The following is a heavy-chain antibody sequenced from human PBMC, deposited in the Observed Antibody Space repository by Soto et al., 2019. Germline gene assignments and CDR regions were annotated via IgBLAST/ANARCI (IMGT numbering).Heavy chain of an antibody. Sequence: PSETLSLTCTVSGGSISSSGCYWAWLRQPPGKGLEWIGCIYYSGSTNYYPSLKSRVTISVDTSKNQFSLKLSSVTAADTAVYYCARGALEWFHNWFDPWGQGTLVTVSS. CDR1: GGSISSSGCY. CDR2: IYYSGST. CDR3: ARGALEWFHNWFDP. J-gene: IGHJ5*02. V-gene: IGHV4-39*07. D-gene: IGHD3-3*01.